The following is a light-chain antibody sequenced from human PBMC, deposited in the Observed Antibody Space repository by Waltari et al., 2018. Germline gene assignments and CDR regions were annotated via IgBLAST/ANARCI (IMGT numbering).Light chain of an antibody. Sequence: QSVLTQPPSASGTPGQRVTISCSGSTSNVGRDNVYWYQQLPGTAPKPLIYNDYPRPSGVPDRFSGSKSGTSASLDISGLRSEDEGDYYCAAWDVSLSRYVFGTGTQVTVL. CDR1: TSNVGRDN. J-gene: IGLJ1*01. CDR2: NDY. CDR3: AAWDVSLSRYV. V-gene: IGLV1-47*01.